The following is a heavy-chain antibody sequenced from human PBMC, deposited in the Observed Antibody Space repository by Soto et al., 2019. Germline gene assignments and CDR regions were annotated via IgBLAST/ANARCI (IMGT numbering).Heavy chain of an antibody. V-gene: IGHV5-10-1*01. CDR2: IDPSDSYS. Sequence: GESLKISCKASGYNFTNYWISWVRQLPGKGLEWMGRIDPSDSYSNYSPSLKRRVSISVDKSMTTAYLQWRGLTASDTAMYYCVRRGSNASAGYDSWGQGTLVTVSS. CDR1: GYNFTNYW. D-gene: IGHD3-10*01. CDR3: VRRGSNASAGYDS. J-gene: IGHJ5*01.